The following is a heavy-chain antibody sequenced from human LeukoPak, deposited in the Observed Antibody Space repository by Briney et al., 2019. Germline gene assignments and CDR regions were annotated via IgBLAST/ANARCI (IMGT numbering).Heavy chain of an antibody. D-gene: IGHD2-2*01. CDR1: GFTFSSYG. CDR2: IRYDGSNK. V-gene: IGHV3-30*02. CDR3: AKDLPPIVVVPAARRSFDY. Sequence: QAGGSLRLSCAASGFTFSSYGMHWVRQAPGKGLEWVAFIRYDGSNKYYADSVKGRFTISRDNSKNTLYLQMNSLRAEDTAVYYCAKDLPPIVVVPAARRSFDYWGQGTLVTVSS. J-gene: IGHJ4*02.